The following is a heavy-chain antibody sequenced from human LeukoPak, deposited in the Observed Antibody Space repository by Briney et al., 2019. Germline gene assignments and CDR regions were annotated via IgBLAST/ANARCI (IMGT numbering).Heavy chain of an antibody. CDR1: GYTFTSYY. V-gene: IGHV1-46*01. CDR3: ARTSGSGYMGDAFDI. D-gene: IGHD3-22*01. J-gene: IGHJ3*02. CDR2: INPSGGNT. Sequence: ASVKVSCKASGYTFTSYYMHWVRQAPGQGLEWMGIINPSGGNTSYAQKFQGRVTLTRDTSTSTVYMELSSLRSEDTAVYFCARTSGSGYMGDAFDIWGQGTMVTVSS.